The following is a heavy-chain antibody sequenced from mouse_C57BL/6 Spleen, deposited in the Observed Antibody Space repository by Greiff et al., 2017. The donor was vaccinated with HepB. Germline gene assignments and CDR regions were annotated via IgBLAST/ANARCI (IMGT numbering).Heavy chain of an antibody. Sequence: LEESGPELVKPGASVKISCKASGYAFSSSWMNWVKQRPGKGLEWIGRIYPGDGDTNYNGKFKGKATLTADKSSSTAYMQLSSLTSEDSAVYFCARSHYGSIYAMDYWGQGTSVTVSS. V-gene: IGHV1-82*01. J-gene: IGHJ4*01. D-gene: IGHD1-1*01. CDR2: IYPGDGDT. CDR3: ARSHYGSIYAMDY. CDR1: GYAFSSSW.